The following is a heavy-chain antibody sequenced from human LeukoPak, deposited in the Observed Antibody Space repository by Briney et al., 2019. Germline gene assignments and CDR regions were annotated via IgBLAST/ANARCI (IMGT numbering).Heavy chain of an antibody. CDR3: ARGLPFTAPHNCGGDC. CDR1: GYTFTSYA. J-gene: IGHJ4*02. CDR2: INTNTGNP. Sequence: ASVKVSCKASGYTFTSYAMNWVRQAPGQGLEWMGWINTNTGNPTYAQGFTGRFVFSLDTSVSTAYLQISSLKAEDTAVYYCARGLPFTAPHNCGGDCWGQGTLVTVSS. D-gene: IGHD2-21*01. V-gene: IGHV7-4-1*02.